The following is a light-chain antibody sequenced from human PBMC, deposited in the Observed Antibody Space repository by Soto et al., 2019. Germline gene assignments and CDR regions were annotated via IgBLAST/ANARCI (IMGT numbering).Light chain of an antibody. CDR2: GAF. V-gene: IGKV3D-15*01. CDR1: ETISRD. CDR3: QQYNKWPLT. Sequence: IVMTQSPATLSVSPGEGATLSCRASETISRDLAWYQQKPGQSPRLLIFGAFTRATGVPVRFSGSGSGTEFTLTVSSLQSEDVGVYFCQQYNKWPLTFGGGTRVEIK. J-gene: IGKJ4*01.